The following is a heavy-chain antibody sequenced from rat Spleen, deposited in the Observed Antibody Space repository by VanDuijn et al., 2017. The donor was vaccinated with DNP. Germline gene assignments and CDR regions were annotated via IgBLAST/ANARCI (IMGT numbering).Heavy chain of an antibody. CDR1: GFTFSNYD. D-gene: IGHD1-11*01. Sequence: EVKLVESGGGLVQPGGSLKLSCAASGFTFSNYDMAWVRQAPTTGLEWVASISTSGGSTYYRDSVKGRFTISRDNAKSTLYLQMDSLRSEDTATYYCTTDFERGYWGQGVMVTVSS. V-gene: IGHV5-27*01. CDR2: ISTSGGST. J-gene: IGHJ2*01. CDR3: TTDFERGY.